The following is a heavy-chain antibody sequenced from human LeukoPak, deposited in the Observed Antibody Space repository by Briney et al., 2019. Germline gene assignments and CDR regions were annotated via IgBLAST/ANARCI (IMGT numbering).Heavy chain of an antibody. CDR2: IYHSGST. V-gene: IGHV4-38-2*02. J-gene: IGHJ5*02. CDR3: ARARGYSSSWFDP. CDR1: GYSISSGYY. Sequence: SETLSLTCTVSGYSISSGYYWGWIRQPPGKGLEWIGSIYHSGSTYYNPSLKSRVTISVDTSKNQFSLKLSSVTAADTAVYYCARARGYSSSWFDPWGQGTLVTVSS. D-gene: IGHD6-13*01.